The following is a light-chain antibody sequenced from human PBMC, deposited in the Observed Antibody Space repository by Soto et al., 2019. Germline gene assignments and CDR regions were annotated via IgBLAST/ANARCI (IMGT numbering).Light chain of an antibody. J-gene: IGKJ3*01. CDR2: DAS. CDR1: QSVSSY. Sequence: EIVLTQSPATLSLSPGERATLSCRASQSVSSYLAWYQQKPGQAPRLLIYDASNRATGIPARFSGSGSGTDFTLTIGSLEPEDFAVYYCQQRSNLTFGPGTKVDIK. CDR3: QQRSNLT. V-gene: IGKV3-11*01.